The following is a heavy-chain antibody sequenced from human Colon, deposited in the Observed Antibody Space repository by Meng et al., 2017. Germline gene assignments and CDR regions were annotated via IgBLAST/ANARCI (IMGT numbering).Heavy chain of an antibody. CDR1: GYTFISYG. V-gene: IGHV1-18*01. CDR2: IIAYNGNT. J-gene: IGHJ4*02. D-gene: IGHD3-22*01. Sequence: ASVKVFCKASGYTFISYGIGWVRQAPGQGLEWMGWIIAYNGNTNYAQKLQGRVTMTTDTSTSTAYLGLRRLRSDDAAVYSCARNSSPSYYYDSSGYYYNDSWGQGTLVTVSS. CDR3: ARNSSPSYYYDSSGYYYNDS.